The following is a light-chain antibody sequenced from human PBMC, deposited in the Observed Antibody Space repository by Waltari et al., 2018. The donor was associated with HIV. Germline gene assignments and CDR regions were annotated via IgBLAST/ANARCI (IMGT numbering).Light chain of an antibody. V-gene: IGKV4-1*01. CDR3: QQYYLSPWT. CDR2: WAS. Sequence: DIVMTQSPDSLAVSLGERATVNCKSRQTISYSSNTKHSLAWYQQKPGQPPKLLIYWASTRESGVPARFSGSGSGTNFTLTISSLQAEDVAVYSCQQYYLSPWTFGQGTKVEI. CDR1: QTISYSSNTKHS. J-gene: IGKJ1*01.